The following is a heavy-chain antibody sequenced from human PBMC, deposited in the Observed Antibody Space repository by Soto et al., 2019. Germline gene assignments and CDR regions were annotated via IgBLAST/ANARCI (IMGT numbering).Heavy chain of an antibody. CDR1: GFTFSSYA. J-gene: IGHJ4*02. D-gene: IGHD3-22*01. V-gene: IGHV3-30-3*01. CDR3: AKGPLPINTTLWFDY. CDR2: ISYDGSNK. Sequence: QVQLVESGGGVVQPGRSLRLSCAASGFTFSSYAMHWVRQAPGKGLEWVAVISYDGSNKYYADSVKGRFTISRDNSKNTLYLQMNSLRAEDTAVYYCAKGPLPINTTLWFDYWGQGTLVTVTS.